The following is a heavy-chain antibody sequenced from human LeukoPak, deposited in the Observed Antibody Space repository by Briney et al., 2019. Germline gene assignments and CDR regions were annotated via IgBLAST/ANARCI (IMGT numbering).Heavy chain of an antibody. CDR2: IYTSGST. J-gene: IGHJ5*02. CDR3: ARDLGYYYDSSGYYYGAGLTGFDP. Sequence: SETLSLTCTVSGGSISSGSYYWSWIRQPAGKGLEWIGRIYTSGSTNYNPSLKSRVTISVDTSKNQFSLKLSSVTAADTAVYYCARDLGYYYDSSGYYYGAGLTGFDPWGQGTLVTVSS. V-gene: IGHV4-61*02. CDR1: GGSISSGSYY. D-gene: IGHD3-22*01.